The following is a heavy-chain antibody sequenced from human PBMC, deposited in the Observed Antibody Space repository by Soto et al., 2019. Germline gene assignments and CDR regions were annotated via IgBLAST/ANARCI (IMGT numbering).Heavy chain of an antibody. CDR2: IWYDGSNK. V-gene: IGHV3-33*01. CDR1: GFTFSSYG. D-gene: IGHD2-15*01. CDR3: ARDMVAATHPFDY. J-gene: IGHJ4*02. Sequence: GGSLRLSCAASGFTFSSYGMHWVRQAPGKGLEWVAVIWYDGSNKYYADSVKGRFTISRDYSKNTLYLQMNSLRAEDTAVYYCARDMVAATHPFDYWGQGTLVTVSS.